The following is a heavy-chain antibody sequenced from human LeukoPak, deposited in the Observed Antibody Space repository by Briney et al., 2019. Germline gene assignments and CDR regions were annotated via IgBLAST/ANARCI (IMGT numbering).Heavy chain of an antibody. CDR1: GFTFSSYS. Sequence: GGSLRLSCAASGFTFSSYSMDWVRQAPGKGLEWVSYISAISSSSTYYADSVKGRFTISRDNAKNSLYLQMNSLRAEDTAVYYCAREGSSPRDGYSFNFDYWGQGTLVTVSS. CDR2: ISAISSSST. V-gene: IGHV3-48*04. CDR3: AREGSSPRDGYSFNFDY. D-gene: IGHD5-24*01. J-gene: IGHJ4*02.